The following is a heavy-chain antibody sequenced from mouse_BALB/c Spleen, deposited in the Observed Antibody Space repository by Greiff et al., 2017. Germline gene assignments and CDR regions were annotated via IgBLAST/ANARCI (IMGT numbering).Heavy chain of an antibody. CDR1: GFTFTAYY. Sequence: EVQLVESGGGLVQPGGSLRLSCATSGFTFTAYYMSWVRQPPGKALEWLGFIRNKANGYTTEYSASVKGRFTISRDNSQSILYLQMNTLRAEDSATYYCARDRDYYGGAMDYWGQGTSVTVSS. D-gene: IGHD1-1*01. CDR3: ARDRDYYGGAMDY. V-gene: IGHV7-3*02. J-gene: IGHJ4*01. CDR2: IRNKANGYTT.